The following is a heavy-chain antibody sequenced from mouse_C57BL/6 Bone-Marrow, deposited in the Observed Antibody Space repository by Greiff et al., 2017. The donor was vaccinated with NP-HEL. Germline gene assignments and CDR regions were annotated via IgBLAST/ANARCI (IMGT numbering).Heavy chain of an antibody. V-gene: IGHV1-59*01. J-gene: IGHJ2*01. CDR3: ARYYYGSIY. Sequence: QVQLQQPGAELVRPGTSVKLSCKASGYTFTSYWMHWVKQRPGQGLEWIGVIDPSDSYTNYNQKFKGKSTLTVDKSSSTAYMQLSSLTSEDSAVYYCARYYYGSIYWGQGTTLTVSS. CDR2: IDPSDSYT. D-gene: IGHD1-1*01. CDR1: GYTFTSYW.